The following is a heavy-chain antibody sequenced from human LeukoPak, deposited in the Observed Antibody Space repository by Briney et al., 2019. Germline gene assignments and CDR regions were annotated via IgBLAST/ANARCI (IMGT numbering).Heavy chain of an antibody. J-gene: IGHJ4*02. CDR1: GYSFTSYW. V-gene: IGHV5-51*01. CDR2: IYPGDSDT. CDR3: ARLRYCGGDCYNSGFDY. Sequence: GESLKISCKGSGYSFTSYWIGWVRQMPGKGLEWMGIIYPGDSDTRYSPSFQGQVTISADKSISTAYLQWSSLKASDTAMYNCARLRYCGGDCYNSGFDYWGQGTLVTVSS. D-gene: IGHD2-21*02.